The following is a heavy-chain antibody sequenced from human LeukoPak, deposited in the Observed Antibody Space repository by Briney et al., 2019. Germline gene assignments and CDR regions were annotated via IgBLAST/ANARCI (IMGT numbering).Heavy chain of an antibody. Sequence: ASVKVSCKASGGTFSSYAICWVRQAPGQGRGWMGRIIPILGIANYAQKFQGGVTITADKSTSTAYMELSSLRSEDTAVYYCARDYGGYYYYGMDVWGQGTTVTVSS. CDR3: ARDYGGYYYYGMDV. CDR2: IIPILGIA. CDR1: GGTFSSYA. V-gene: IGHV1-69*04. D-gene: IGHD3-10*01. J-gene: IGHJ6*02.